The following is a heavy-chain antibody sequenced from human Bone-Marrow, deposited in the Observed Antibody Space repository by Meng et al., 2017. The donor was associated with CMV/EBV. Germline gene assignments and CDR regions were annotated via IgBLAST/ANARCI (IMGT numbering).Heavy chain of an antibody. CDR1: FTFSNAW. CDR2: IKSKIDGGTT. CDR3: TADPGDYARPQYFFDY. J-gene: IGHJ4*02. V-gene: IGHV3-15*01. Sequence: FTFSNAWMSWVRQAPGKGLEWVGRIKSKIDGGTTDYAAPVKDRFTISRADSQNTLYLQMDSLKSEDTAVYYCTADPGDYARPQYFFDYWGQGTLVTVSS. D-gene: IGHD3-16*01.